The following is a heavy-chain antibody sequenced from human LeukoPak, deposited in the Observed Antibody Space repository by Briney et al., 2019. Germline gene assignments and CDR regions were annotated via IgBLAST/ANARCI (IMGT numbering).Heavy chain of an antibody. CDR2: ISGSGGST. J-gene: IGHJ6*03. CDR1: GFTFSSYA. V-gene: IGHV3-23*01. Sequence: GGSLRLSCAASGFTFSSYAMSWVRRAPGKGLEWVSAISGSGGSTYYADSVKGRFTISRDNSKNTLYLQMNSLRAEDTAVYYCAKPLYYYDSSGYPYYYMDVWGKGTTVTVSS. CDR3: AKPLYYYDSSGYPYYYMDV. D-gene: IGHD3-22*01.